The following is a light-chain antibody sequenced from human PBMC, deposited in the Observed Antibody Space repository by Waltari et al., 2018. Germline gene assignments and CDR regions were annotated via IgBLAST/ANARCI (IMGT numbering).Light chain of an antibody. J-gene: IGLJ3*02. CDR1: SYDVGGSNY. Sequence: QSALTQSRSVSGSPGQSATISCTGTSYDVGGSNYVSWYQQYPGKAPKVMIYDVSKRPSGVTDRFSGSKSGNTASLTISGLQAEDEADYYCCSFAGTSWVFGGGTKVTVL. V-gene: IGLV2-11*01. CDR2: DVS. CDR3: CSFAGTSWV.